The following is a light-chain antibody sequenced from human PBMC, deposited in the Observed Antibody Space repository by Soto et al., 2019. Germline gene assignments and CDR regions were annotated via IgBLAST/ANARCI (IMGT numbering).Light chain of an antibody. Sequence: EIVLTQSPGTLSLSPGERATLSCSASQSVSSSFLAWYQQKPGKAPRLLIYGASIRATGIPDRFSGSGSGTDFSLNISRVEPEDFAVYYCQQYGSSPWTFGQGNKVEIQ. CDR2: GAS. J-gene: IGKJ1*01. CDR1: QSVSSSF. V-gene: IGKV3-20*01. CDR3: QQYGSSPWT.